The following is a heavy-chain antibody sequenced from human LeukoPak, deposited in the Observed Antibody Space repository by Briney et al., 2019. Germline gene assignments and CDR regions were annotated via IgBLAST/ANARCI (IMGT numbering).Heavy chain of an antibody. CDR3: ARGAGYCSSTSCYVNWFDP. CDR1: GYTFTSYD. J-gene: IGHJ5*02. D-gene: IGHD2-2*01. CDR2: MNPNSGNT. Sequence: EASVKVSCKASGYTFTSYDLNWVRQATGQGLEWMGWMNPNSGNTGYAQKFQGRVTMTRNTSISTAYMELSSLRSEDTAVYYCARGAGYCSSTSCYVNWFDPWGQGTLVTVSS. V-gene: IGHV1-8*01.